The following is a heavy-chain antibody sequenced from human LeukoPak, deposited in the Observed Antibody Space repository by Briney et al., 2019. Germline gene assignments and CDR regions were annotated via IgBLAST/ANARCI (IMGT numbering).Heavy chain of an antibody. D-gene: IGHD5-18*01. CDR3: ARVSYSYGYGSPDYYYGMDV. CDR2: IYHSGST. V-gene: IGHV4-4*02. CDR1: GGSIISSNW. J-gene: IGHJ6*04. Sequence: SGTLSLTCAVSGGSIISSNWWSWVRQPPGKGLEWIGEIYHSGSTNYNPSLKSRVTISVDKSKNQFSLKLSSVTAADTAVYYCARVSYSYGYGSPDYYYGMDVWGKGTTVTVSS.